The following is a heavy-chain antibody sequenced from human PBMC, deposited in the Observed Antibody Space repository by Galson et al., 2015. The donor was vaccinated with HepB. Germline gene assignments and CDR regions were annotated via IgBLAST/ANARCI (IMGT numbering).Heavy chain of an antibody. V-gene: IGHV3-21*01. J-gene: IGHJ4*02. CDR2: ISSSSSYI. CDR3: ARGAAPIRFLEWLLG. CDR1: GFTFSSYS. Sequence: SLRLSCAASGFTFSSYSMNWVRQAPGKGLEWVSSISSSSSYIYYADSVKGRFTISRDNAKNSLYLQMNSLRAEDTAVYYCARGAAPIRFLEWLLGCGQGTLVTVSS. D-gene: IGHD3-3*01.